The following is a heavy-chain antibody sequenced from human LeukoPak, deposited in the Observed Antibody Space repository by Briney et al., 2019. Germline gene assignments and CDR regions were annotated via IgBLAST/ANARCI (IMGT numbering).Heavy chain of an antibody. CDR1: GFTFSSYE. CDR2: ISSSGSTI. Sequence: GGSLRLSCAASGFTFSSYEMNWVRQAPGKGLEWVSYISSSGSTIYYADSVKGRFTISRDNAKNSLYLQMNSLRAEDTAVYYCARSSPFDYYDSSGSYYGGVPYWGQGTLVTVSS. V-gene: IGHV3-48*03. J-gene: IGHJ4*02. D-gene: IGHD3-22*01. CDR3: ARSSPFDYYDSSGSYYGGVPY.